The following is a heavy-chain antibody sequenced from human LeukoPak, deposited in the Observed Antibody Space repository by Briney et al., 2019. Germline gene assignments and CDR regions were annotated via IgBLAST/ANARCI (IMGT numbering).Heavy chain of an antibody. CDR2: IYYSGST. V-gene: IGHV4-59*01. CDR3: AKDPGVLQQLEYYFDY. D-gene: IGHD6-13*01. Sequence: PSGTLSLTCTVSGGSISSYYWSWIRQPPGKGLEWIGYIYYSGSTNYNPSLKSRVTISVDTSKNQFSLKLSSVTAADTAVYYCAKDPGVLQQLEYYFDYWGQGTLVTVSS. CDR1: GGSISSYY. J-gene: IGHJ4*02.